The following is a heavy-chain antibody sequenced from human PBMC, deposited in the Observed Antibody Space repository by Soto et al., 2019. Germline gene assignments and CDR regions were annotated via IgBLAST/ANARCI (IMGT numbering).Heavy chain of an antibody. D-gene: IGHD6-6*01. CDR3: AKEMYPRTVLDSSSPWGDY. V-gene: IGHV3-30*18. CDR1: GFTFSDYG. CDR2: VSYDGSYK. J-gene: IGHJ4*02. Sequence: QVQLVESGGGVTQPGRSLRLSCAVSGFTFSDYGMHWVRQAPGKGLEWVAVVSYDGSYKYYADSVKGRFTVSRDLSGNKLFLKMNSLRLEDTAVYFCAKEMYPRTVLDSSSPWGDYWGQGTLVAVSS.